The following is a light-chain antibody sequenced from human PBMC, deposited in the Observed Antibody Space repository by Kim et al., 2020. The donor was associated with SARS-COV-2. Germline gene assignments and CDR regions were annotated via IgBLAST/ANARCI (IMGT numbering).Light chain of an antibody. V-gene: IGLV1-44*01. CDR2: SNN. CDR1: SSNIGSNT. CDR3: AAWDDSLNGWV. J-gene: IGLJ3*02. Sequence: QSVLTQPPSASGTPGQRVTISCSGSSSNIGSNTVNWYQHLPGTAPKLPIYSNNQRPSGVPDRFSGFKSGTAASLAISGLQSEDEAGYYCAAWDDSLNGWVFGGGTQLAVL.